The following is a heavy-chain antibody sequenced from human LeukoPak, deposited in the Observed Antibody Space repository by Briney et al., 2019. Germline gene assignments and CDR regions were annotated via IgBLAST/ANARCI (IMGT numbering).Heavy chain of an antibody. CDR3: ARDGPGNYESSSFDY. D-gene: IGHD3-22*01. CDR2: IRQDESER. J-gene: IGHJ4*02. Sequence: PGGSLRLSCEGSGFSFSSYWMTWVRQLPGKGPEWVANIRQDESERYFADSVKGRFTISRDNAKKSVYLHMSSLRAEDTALYYCARDGPGNYESSSFDYWGQGILVTVSS. CDR1: GFSFSSYW. V-gene: IGHV3-7*01.